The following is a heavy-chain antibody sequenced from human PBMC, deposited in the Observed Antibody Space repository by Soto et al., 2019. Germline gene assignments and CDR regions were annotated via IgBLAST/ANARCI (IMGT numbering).Heavy chain of an antibody. CDR1: GGSFSGYY. CDR3: ARDGRGLNPRFDP. V-gene: IGHV4-34*01. Sequence: SETLSLTCAVYGGSFSGYYWSWIRQPPGKGLERIGEINHSGSTNYNPSLKSRVTISVDTSKNQFSLKLSSVTAADTAVYYCARDGRGLNPRFDPWGQGTLVTVSS. J-gene: IGHJ5*02. CDR2: INHSGST. D-gene: IGHD3-16*01.